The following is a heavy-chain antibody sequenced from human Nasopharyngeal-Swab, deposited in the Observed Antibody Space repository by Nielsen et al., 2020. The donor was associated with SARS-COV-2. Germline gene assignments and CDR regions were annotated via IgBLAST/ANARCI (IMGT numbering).Heavy chain of an antibody. CDR1: GFTFDDYA. CDR2: ISWNSASI. J-gene: IGHJ4*02. Sequence: SLKISCATSGFTFDDYAKHWVRQAPGKGLEWVSGISWNSASINYADSVKGRFTISRDNAKNSLFLQMNSLRAEDTAFYYCAKDIRASSWSLQFDYWGRGTPVTVSS. CDR3: AKDIRASSWSLQFDY. D-gene: IGHD6-13*01. V-gene: IGHV3-9*01.